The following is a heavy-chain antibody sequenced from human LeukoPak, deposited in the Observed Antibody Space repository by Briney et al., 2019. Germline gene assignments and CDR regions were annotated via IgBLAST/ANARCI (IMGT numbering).Heavy chain of an antibody. Sequence: GASVKVSCKASGGTFSSYAISWVRQAPGQGFEWMGGIIPIFGTANYAQKFQGRVTITADESTSTAYMELSSLRSEDTAVYYCARGRMIVEHGEFDYWGQGTLVTVSS. J-gene: IGHJ4*02. CDR1: GGTFSSYA. D-gene: IGHD3-22*01. CDR3: ARGRMIVEHGEFDY. CDR2: IIPIFGTA. V-gene: IGHV1-69*13.